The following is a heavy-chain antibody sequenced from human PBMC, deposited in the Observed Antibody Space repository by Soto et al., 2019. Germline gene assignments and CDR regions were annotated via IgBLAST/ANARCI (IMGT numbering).Heavy chain of an antibody. V-gene: IGHV1-69*01. CDR1: GGTFSSYA. D-gene: IGHD6-13*01. CDR2: IIPIFGTA. CDR3: ARFKQQLPGRDWYFDL. J-gene: IGHJ2*01. Sequence: QVQLVQSGAEVKKPGSSVKVSCKASGGTFSSYAIRWVRQAPGQGLEWMGGIIPIFGTANYAQKFQGRVTITADESTSTAYMELSSLRSEDTAVYYCARFKQQLPGRDWYFDLWGRGTLVTVSS.